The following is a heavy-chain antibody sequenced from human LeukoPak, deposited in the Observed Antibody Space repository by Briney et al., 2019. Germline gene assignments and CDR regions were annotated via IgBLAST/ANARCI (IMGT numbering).Heavy chain of an antibody. CDR1: GFTFSSFW. CDR3: AKDHLGITMVRGVMDV. CDR2: IKQDGSET. J-gene: IGHJ6*04. Sequence: GGSLRLSCAASGFTFSSFWMSWVRQAPGKGLEWVANIKQDGSETYYVDSVRGRFTISRDNSKNTLYLQMNSLRAEDTAVYYCAKDHLGITMVRGVMDVWGKGTTVTVSS. V-gene: IGHV3-7*01. D-gene: IGHD3-10*01.